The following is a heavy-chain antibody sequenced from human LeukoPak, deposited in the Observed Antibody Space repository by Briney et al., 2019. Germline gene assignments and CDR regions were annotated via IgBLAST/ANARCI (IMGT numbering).Heavy chain of an antibody. CDR3: AAEGGSSAARYFDL. CDR2: IIPIFGTA. V-gene: IGHV1-69*05. D-gene: IGHD2-2*01. CDR1: GGTFSSYA. J-gene: IGHJ2*01. Sequence: SVKVSCKASGGTFSSYAISWVRQAPGQGLEWMGGIIPIFGTANYAQKFQGRVTITTDESTSTAYMELSSLRSEDTAVYYCAAEGGSSAARYFDLWGRGTLVTVSS.